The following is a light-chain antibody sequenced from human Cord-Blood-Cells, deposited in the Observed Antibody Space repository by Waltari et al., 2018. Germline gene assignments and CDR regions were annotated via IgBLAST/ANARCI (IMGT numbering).Light chain of an antibody. Sequence: DIQMTQSPSSLSASVRDSITITCRASQSISSYLNWYQQKPGKAPKLLIYAASSLQSGVPSRFSGSGSGTDFTLTISSLQPEDFATYYCQQSYSTLTFGGGTKVEIK. CDR2: AAS. CDR1: QSISSY. CDR3: QQSYSTLT. V-gene: IGKV1-39*01. J-gene: IGKJ4*01.